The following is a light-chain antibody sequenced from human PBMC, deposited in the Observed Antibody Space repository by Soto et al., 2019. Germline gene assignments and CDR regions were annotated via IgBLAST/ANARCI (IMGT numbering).Light chain of an antibody. V-gene: IGLV2-14*03. CDR2: DDT. J-gene: IGLJ2*01. Sequence: QSALTQPASVSGSPGQSITIPCTGTSSDIGAYNYVAWHQHRPGKAPKLMIFDDTHWPSGVSDRFSGSRSGSTASLTISGLQAEDEADYYCSSYTLSSTIVFGGGTKLTVL. CDR3: SSYTLSSTIV. CDR1: SSDIGAYNY.